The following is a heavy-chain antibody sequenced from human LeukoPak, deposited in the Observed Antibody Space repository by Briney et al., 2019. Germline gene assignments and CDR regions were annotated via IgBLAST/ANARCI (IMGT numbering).Heavy chain of an antibody. J-gene: IGHJ4*02. CDR3: TRGRVPSDY. V-gene: IGHV3-74*01. CDR2: IKSDGITI. CDR1: GLTFSNYM. Sequence: HPGGSLRLSCAASGLTFSNYMMHWVRQAPGKGLVWVSRIKSDGITITYADSVKGRFTISRDNAKNTLYLQMNSLRAEDTAVYYCTRGRVPSDYWGQGTLVTVSS.